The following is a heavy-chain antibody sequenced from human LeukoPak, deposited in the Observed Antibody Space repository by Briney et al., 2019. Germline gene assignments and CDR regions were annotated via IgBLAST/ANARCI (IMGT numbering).Heavy chain of an antibody. CDR2: TVGGGSPNT. Sequence: SGGSLRLSCAASGFYFANYAMSWVRQAPGKGLEWGSATVGGGSPNTYHADAVKGQFTISRDNAKNTLLLQMNRLRAEDTAIYSCTKAPIVSCSGAFCYPFDSWGQGTLVTVSS. D-gene: IGHD2-15*01. CDR3: TKAPIVSCSGAFCYPFDS. J-gene: IGHJ4*02. V-gene: IGHV3-23*01. CDR1: GFYFANYA.